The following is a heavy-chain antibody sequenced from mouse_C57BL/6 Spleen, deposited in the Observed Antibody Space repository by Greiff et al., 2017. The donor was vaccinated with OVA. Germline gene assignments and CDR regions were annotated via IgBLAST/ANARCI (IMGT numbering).Heavy chain of an antibody. CDR2: ISSGSSTI. D-gene: IGHD2-10*01. J-gene: IGHJ2*01. Sequence: EVMLVESGGGLVKPGGSLKLSCAASGFTFSDYGMHWVRQAPEKGLEWVAYISSGSSTIYYADTVKGRFTISRDNAKNTLFLQMTSLRSEDTAMYYCARPRTTLPYFDYWGQGTTLTVSS. V-gene: IGHV5-17*01. CDR3: ARPRTTLPYFDY. CDR1: GFTFSDYG.